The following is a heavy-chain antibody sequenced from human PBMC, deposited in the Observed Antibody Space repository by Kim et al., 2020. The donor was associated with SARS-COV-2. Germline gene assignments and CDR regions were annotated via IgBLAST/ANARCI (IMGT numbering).Heavy chain of an antibody. J-gene: IGHJ2*01. Sequence: SETLSLTCAVYGGSFSGYYWSWIRQPPGKGLEWIGEINHSGSTNYNPSLKSRVTISVDTSKNQFSLKLSSVTAADTAVYYCARRTTYYDILTGYYNAWYFDLWGRGTLVTVSS. CDR1: GGSFSGYY. V-gene: IGHV4-34*01. D-gene: IGHD3-9*01. CDR3: ARRTTYYDILTGYYNAWYFDL. CDR2: INHSGST.